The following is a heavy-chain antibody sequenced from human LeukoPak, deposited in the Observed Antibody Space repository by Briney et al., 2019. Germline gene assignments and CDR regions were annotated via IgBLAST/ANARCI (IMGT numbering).Heavy chain of an antibody. Sequence: GASVKVSCKVSGYTLTELSMHWVRQAPGKGLEWMGGFDPEDGETIYAQKFQGRVTMTEDTSTDTAYMELSSLRSEDTAVYYCAVLWFGELLSPYYYYMDVWGKGTTVTVSS. D-gene: IGHD3-10*01. J-gene: IGHJ6*03. CDR3: AVLWFGELLSPYYYYMDV. V-gene: IGHV1-24*01. CDR2: FDPEDGET. CDR1: GYTLTELS.